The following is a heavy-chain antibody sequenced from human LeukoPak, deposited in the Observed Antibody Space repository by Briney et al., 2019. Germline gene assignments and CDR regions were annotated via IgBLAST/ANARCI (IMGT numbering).Heavy chain of an antibody. D-gene: IGHD2-2*02. CDR3: AREGGVVPAAIVPAFDI. V-gene: IGHV1-69*01. CDR1: GGTFSRYA. CDR2: IIPIFGTA. Sequence: SSVTDSCMACGGTFSRYAISGVRQAPGQGLEWMGGIIPIFGTANYVQKLQGRVTITADESTSTAYMELSSLRSEDTAVYYCAREGGVVPAAIVPAFDIWGQGTMVTVSS. J-gene: IGHJ3*02.